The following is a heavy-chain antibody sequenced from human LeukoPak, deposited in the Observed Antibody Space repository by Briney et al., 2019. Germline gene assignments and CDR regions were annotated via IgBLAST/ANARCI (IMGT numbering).Heavy chain of an antibody. CDR3: ASMGLYSGYDYGYYYYGMDV. CDR1: GFTFSSYA. CDR2: ISGSGGST. J-gene: IGHJ6*02. V-gene: IGHV3-23*01. D-gene: IGHD5-12*01. Sequence: QSGGSLRLSCAASGFTFSSYAMSWVRQAPGKGLEWVSVISGSGGSTYYADSVKGRFTISRDNSKNTLFLQMNSLRAGDTAVYYCASMGLYSGYDYGYYYYGMDVWGQGTTVTVSS.